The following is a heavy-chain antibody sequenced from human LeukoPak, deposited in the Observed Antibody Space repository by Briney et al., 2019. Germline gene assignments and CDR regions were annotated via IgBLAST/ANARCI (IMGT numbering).Heavy chain of an antibody. V-gene: IGHV1-18*01. CDR1: GYTFTSYG. CDR2: ISAYNGNT. CDR3: ARTITMIVVVIRPDAFDI. Sequence: ASVKVSCKASGYTFTSYGISWVRQAPGQGLEWMGWISAYNGNTNYAQKLRGRVTMTTDTSTSTAYMELRSLRSDDTAVYYCARTITMIVVVIRPDAFDIWGQGTMVTVSS. D-gene: IGHD3-22*01. J-gene: IGHJ3*02.